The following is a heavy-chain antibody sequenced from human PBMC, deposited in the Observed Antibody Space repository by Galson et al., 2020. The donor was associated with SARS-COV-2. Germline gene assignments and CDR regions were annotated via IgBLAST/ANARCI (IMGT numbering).Heavy chain of an antibody. CDR2: IYPGDPDP. Sequence: GESLKISCKGSGSRFTSYWIGWVRQMPGKGLEWMGIIYPGDPDPRYSPSFQGQVTISADKSISTAYLQWSSLKASDTAMYYCASTGSGWYEWYFDLWGRGTLVTVSS. CDR1: GSRFTSYW. V-gene: IGHV5-51*01. J-gene: IGHJ2*01. D-gene: IGHD6-19*01. CDR3: ASTGSGWYEWYFDL.